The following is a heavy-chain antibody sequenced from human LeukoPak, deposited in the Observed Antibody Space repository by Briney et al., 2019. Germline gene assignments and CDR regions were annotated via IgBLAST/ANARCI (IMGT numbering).Heavy chain of an antibody. D-gene: IGHD1-26*01. CDR1: GFTFDDYA. V-gene: IGHV3-9*03. Sequence: GRSLRLSCAASGFTFDDYAMHWVRRRPGKGLEWVSGISWTGGKMGYTDSVKGRFTISRDNAKSSLYLQMNSLRLEDMALYYCAKAVGATSEDAFDIWGQGTMVTVSS. CDR3: AKAVGATSEDAFDI. J-gene: IGHJ3*02. CDR2: ISWTGGKM.